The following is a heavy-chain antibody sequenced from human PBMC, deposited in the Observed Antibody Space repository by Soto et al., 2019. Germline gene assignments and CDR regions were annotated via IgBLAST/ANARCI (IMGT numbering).Heavy chain of an antibody. CDR3: ARDTNYDFWSGYPLDN. CDR2: IIPIFGTA. J-gene: IGHJ4*02. D-gene: IGHD3-3*01. CDR1: GGTFSSYA. Sequence: ASVKVSCKASGGTFSSYAISWVRQAPGQGLEWMGGIIPIFGTANYAQKFQGRVTITADESTSTAYMELSSLRSEDTAVYYCARDTNYDFWSGYPLDNWGQGTLVTVSS. V-gene: IGHV1-69*13.